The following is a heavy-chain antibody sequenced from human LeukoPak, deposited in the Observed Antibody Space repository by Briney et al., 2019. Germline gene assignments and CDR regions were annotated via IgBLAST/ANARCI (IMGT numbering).Heavy chain of an antibody. CDR3: ARGGHWNDQPY. CDR2: INPNSGDT. V-gene: IGHV1-2*06. Sequence: GDSVKVSCQASGYTFTGYYIHWVRQAPGQGLEWMRRINPNSGDTTYAQNFQGRVTMTRDTSISTVFMDLTSLRSDDTAVYYCARGGHWNDQPYWGQGTLVTVSS. CDR1: GYTFTGYY. J-gene: IGHJ4*02. D-gene: IGHD1-1*01.